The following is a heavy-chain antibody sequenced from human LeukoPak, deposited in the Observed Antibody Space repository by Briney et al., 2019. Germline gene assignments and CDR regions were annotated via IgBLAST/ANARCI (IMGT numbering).Heavy chain of an antibody. D-gene: IGHD2-2*01. CDR3: ARRGGYCGSTSCHNYFDP. Sequence: KPSETLSLTCTVSGGSISTYYWTWIRQPPGKGREWIGYIYYSGNTNYNPSLKSRVTISLDTSKNQFSLNLSSVTAADTAVYYCARRGGYCGSTSCHNYFDPWGQGTLVTVSS. V-gene: IGHV4-59*08. J-gene: IGHJ5*02. CDR2: IYYSGNT. CDR1: GGSISTYY.